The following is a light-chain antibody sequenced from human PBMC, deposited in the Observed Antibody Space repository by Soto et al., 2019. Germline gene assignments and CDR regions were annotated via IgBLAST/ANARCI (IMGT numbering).Light chain of an antibody. CDR1: QSISSTY. V-gene: IGKV3-20*01. CDR3: QQYFGSLYT. J-gene: IGKJ2*01. CDR2: AAS. Sequence: SVLTQSPGTLSLFPGEGATLSCRTSQSISSTYLAWYQQRPGQAPRLLIYAASSRATGIPDRFSGSGSGTDFTLTISRPEPEDFAVYYCQQYFGSLYTFGQGTKLEIK.